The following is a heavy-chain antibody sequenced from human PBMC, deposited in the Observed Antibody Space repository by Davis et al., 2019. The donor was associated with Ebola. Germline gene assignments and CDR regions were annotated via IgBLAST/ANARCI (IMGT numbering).Heavy chain of an antibody. Sequence: PGGSLRLSCAAAGFTFSDYDMSWIRQAPGKGLEWILYIRSSGNIIYYADSVKGRFTFSRDNAKNSLYLHMDSLRAEDTAVYFCARVAGLGKQVDAMDVWGQGTTVTVSS. CDR3: ARVAGLGKQVDAMDV. V-gene: IGHV3-11*01. CDR1: GFTFSDYD. CDR2: IRSSGNII. D-gene: IGHD3/OR15-3a*01. J-gene: IGHJ6*02.